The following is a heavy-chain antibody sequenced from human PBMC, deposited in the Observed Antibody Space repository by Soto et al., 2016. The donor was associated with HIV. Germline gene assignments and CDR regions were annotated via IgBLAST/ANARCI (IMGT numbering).Heavy chain of an antibody. J-gene: IGHJ5*02. CDR2: VIPIFDST. CDR3: TRGRRIIPAANEGWFDP. D-gene: IGHD2-2*01. Sequence: QVQLVQSGAEVKKPGASVKVSCKASGYTFTGYYMHWVRQAPGQGLEWMGRVIPIFDSTDYAQKFQGRVTITADESTNTAYMELTSLKSEDTAVYYCTRGRRIIPAANEGWFDPGAREPWSPSPQ. V-gene: IGHV1-69*01. CDR1: GYTFTGYY.